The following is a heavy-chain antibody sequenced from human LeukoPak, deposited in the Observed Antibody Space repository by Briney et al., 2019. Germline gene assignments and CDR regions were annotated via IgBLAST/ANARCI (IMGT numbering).Heavy chain of an antibody. D-gene: IGHD6-19*01. CDR2: IDTSATIT. Sequence: GGSLRLSCADSGFTFSDYYMTWIRQTPGKGLEWVTYIDTSATITHYADSLKGRVTVSRDNAKNSLYLQLNGLRAEGTAIYYCARLGGAGWSKDYWGQGTLVTVSS. J-gene: IGHJ4*02. CDR3: ARLGGAGWSKDY. CDR1: GFTFSDYY. V-gene: IGHV3-11*01.